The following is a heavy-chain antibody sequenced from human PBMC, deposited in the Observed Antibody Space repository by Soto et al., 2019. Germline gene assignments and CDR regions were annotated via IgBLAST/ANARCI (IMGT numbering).Heavy chain of an antibody. Sequence: GGSLRLSCAASGFTFSSYAMSWVRQAPGKGLEWVSAISGSGGSTYYADSVKGRFTISRDNSKNTLYLQMNSLRAEDTAVYYCAKVHYYDSSGWNDAFDIWGQGTMVTVSS. CDR1: GFTFSSYA. CDR3: AKVHYYDSSGWNDAFDI. V-gene: IGHV3-23*01. D-gene: IGHD3-22*01. CDR2: ISGSGGST. J-gene: IGHJ3*02.